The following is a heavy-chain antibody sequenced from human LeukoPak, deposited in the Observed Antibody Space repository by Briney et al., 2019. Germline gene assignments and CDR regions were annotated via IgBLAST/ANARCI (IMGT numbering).Heavy chain of an antibody. CDR3: ARVTTYVPDAFDI. D-gene: IGHD1-14*01. V-gene: IGHV4-59*08. CDR1: GGSISSYY. J-gene: IGHJ3*02. Sequence: PSETLSLTCTVSGGSISSYYWSWIRQPPGKGLEWIGYIYYSGSTNYNPSLKSRVTISVDTSKNQFSLKLSSVTAADTAVYYCARVTTYVPDAFDIWGQGTMVTVSS. CDR2: IYYSGST.